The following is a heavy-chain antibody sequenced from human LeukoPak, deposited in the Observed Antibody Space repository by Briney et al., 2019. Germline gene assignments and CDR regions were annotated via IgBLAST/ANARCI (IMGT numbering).Heavy chain of an antibody. J-gene: IGHJ5*02. Sequence: ASVKVSCKASGGTFSSYAISWVRHAPGQGLEWMGGITPIFGTANYAQKFQGRVTITTDESTSTAHMELSSLRSEDTAVYYCARGDWFDPWGQGTLVTVSS. CDR3: ARGDWFDP. CDR2: ITPIFGTA. V-gene: IGHV1-69*05. CDR1: GGTFSSYA.